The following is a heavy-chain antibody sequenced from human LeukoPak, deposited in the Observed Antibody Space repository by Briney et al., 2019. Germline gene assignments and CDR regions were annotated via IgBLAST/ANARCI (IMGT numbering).Heavy chain of an antibody. CDR3: AKDLGHSSGWDEFDY. J-gene: IGHJ4*02. CDR1: GFIFSDYV. V-gene: IGHV3-23*01. Sequence: SGGSLRLSCAGSGFIFSDYVMSWVRQAPGKGLEWVSGSGTGGRTYYADSVKGRFTISRDNSKKTVYLQMNTLRVEDTAVYYCAKDLGHSSGWDEFDYWGQGTLVTVSS. CDR2: SGTGGRT. D-gene: IGHD6-19*01.